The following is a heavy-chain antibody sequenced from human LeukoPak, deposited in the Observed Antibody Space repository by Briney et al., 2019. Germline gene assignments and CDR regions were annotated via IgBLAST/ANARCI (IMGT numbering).Heavy chain of an antibody. CDR1: GFTFSSYA. CDR2: ISGSNSYI. J-gene: IGHJ4*02. Sequence: GGSLRLSCAASGFTFSSYAMNWVRQAPGKGLEWVSSISGSNSYIYYADSMKGRFTISRDNAKNSLYLQMNSLRAEDTAVYYCAKGRRAPLVGTITKSWIDYWGQGTLVTVSS. D-gene: IGHD1-7*01. V-gene: IGHV3-21*04. CDR3: AKGRRAPLVGTITKSWIDY.